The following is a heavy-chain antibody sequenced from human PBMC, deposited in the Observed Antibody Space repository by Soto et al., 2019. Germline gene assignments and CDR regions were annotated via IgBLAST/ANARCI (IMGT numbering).Heavy chain of an antibody. CDR1: GYTFTGYY. Sequence: ASVKVSCKASGYTFTGYYMHWVRQAPGQGLEWMGWINPNSGGTNYAQKFQGRVTMTRDTSISTAYMELSRLRSDDTAVYYCARDTTKDSDGFLGWFDPWGQGTLVTVSS. CDR3: ARDTTKDSDGFLGWFDP. D-gene: IGHD5-18*01. CDR2: INPNSGGT. J-gene: IGHJ5*02. V-gene: IGHV1-2*02.